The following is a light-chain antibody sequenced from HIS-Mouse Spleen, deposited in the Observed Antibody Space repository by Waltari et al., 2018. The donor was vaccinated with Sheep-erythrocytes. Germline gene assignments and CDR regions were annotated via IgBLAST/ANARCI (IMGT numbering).Light chain of an antibody. CDR2: DVS. CDR1: SSDVGGYNY. Sequence: QSALTQPRPVSGSPGPSVTISCTGTSSDVGGYNYVSWYQQHPGKAPKLMIYDVSKRPSGVPDRFSGSKSGNTASLTISGLQAEDEADYYCCSYAGSYTFWVFGGGTKLTVL. J-gene: IGLJ3*02. CDR3: CSYAGSYTFWV. V-gene: IGLV2-11*01.